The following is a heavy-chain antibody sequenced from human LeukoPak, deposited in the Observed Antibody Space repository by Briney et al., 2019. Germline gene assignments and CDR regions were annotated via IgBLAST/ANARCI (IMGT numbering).Heavy chain of an antibody. D-gene: IGHD5-12*01. CDR2: MNPNSGST. CDR3: ARGRSTGYPYYFEY. V-gene: IGHV1-8*03. CDR1: GYTFTSYD. J-gene: IGHJ4*02. Sequence: ASVKVSCKASGYTFTSYDINWVRQATGRGLEWMGWMNPNSGSTGYAQKFQGRVTITRNTSISTAYMELSGLRSEDTAVYYCARGRSTGYPYYFEYWGQGTLVTVSS.